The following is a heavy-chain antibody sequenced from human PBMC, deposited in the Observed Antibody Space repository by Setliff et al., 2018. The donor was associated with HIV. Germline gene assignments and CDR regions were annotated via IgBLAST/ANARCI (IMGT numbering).Heavy chain of an antibody. D-gene: IGHD1-20*01. V-gene: IGHV3-49*04. Sequence: GGSLRLSCTSSGFTFGDYAMSWVRQAPGKGLEWVGFIRNKAYGGTAEYAASMKDIFIISRDDSKSIAYLQMYSLKTEDTAVYHCTIGHYKSASGWGKGTLVTVSS. CDR3: TIGHYKSASG. J-gene: IGHJ4*02. CDR2: IRNKAYGGTA. CDR1: GFTFGDYA.